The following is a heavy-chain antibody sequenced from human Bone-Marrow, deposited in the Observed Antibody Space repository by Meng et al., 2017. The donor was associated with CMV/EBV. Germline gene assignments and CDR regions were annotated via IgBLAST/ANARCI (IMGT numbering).Heavy chain of an antibody. V-gene: IGHV3-23*01. J-gene: IGHJ4*02. CDR3: ARDMSYSDCGGDCYPDY. CDR1: TVSNYD. CDR2: IRGSTGCT. D-gene: IGHD2-21*02. Sequence: TVSNYDMSWVRQAPGKGLEWVSAIRGSTGCTFYADSVKGRFTISRDNAKNSMFLQMNSLRAEDTALYYCARDMSYSDCGGDCYPDYWGQGTLVTVSS.